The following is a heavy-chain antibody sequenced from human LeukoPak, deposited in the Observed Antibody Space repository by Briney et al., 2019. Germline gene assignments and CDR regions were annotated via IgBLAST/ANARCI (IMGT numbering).Heavy chain of an antibody. CDR1: GFTFSSYA. CDR2: ISGSGGST. Sequence: GGSLRLSCAASGFTFSSYAMSWVRQAPGKGLEWVSAISGSGGSTYYADSVKGRFTISRDNSKNTLYLQMNSLRAEDTAVYYCAKDPATVAGPPVDCDYWGQGTLVTVSS. CDR3: AKDPATVAGPPVDCDY. D-gene: IGHD6-19*01. V-gene: IGHV3-23*01. J-gene: IGHJ4*02.